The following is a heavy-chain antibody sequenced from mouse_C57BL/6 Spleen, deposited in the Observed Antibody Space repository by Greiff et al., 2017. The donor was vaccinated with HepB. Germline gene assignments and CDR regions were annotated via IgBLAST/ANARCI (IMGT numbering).Heavy chain of an antibody. CDR1: GFTFSSYA. D-gene: IGHD2-12*01. Sequence: EVQGVESGGGLVKPGGSLKLSCAASGFTFSSYAMSWVRQTPEKRLEWVATISDGGSYTYYPDNVKGRFTISRDNAKNNLYLQMSHLKSEDTAMYYCARGRYDVGAMDYWGQGTSVTVSS. CDR2: ISDGGSYT. J-gene: IGHJ4*01. CDR3: ARGRYDVGAMDY. V-gene: IGHV5-4*01.